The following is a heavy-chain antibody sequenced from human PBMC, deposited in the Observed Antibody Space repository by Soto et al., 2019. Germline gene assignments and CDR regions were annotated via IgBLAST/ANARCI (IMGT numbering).Heavy chain of an antibody. CDR3: ARGDSTDCSNGVCSFFYNHDREV. CDR1: GYSFTDYH. CDR2: INPKSGGT. Sequence: VASVNVSCKASGYSFTDYHIHWVRQAPGQGLEWLGRINPKSGGTSTAQKFQGWVTMTTDTSISTASMELTRLTSDDTAIYYCARGDSTDCSNGVCSFFYNHDREVWGQGNTVSVSS. J-gene: IGHJ6*02. V-gene: IGHV1-2*04. D-gene: IGHD2-8*01.